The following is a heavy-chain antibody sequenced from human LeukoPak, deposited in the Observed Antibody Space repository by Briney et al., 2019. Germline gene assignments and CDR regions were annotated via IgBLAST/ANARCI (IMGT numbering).Heavy chain of an antibody. CDR3: ARWKYSSSWYDFAYYYYGMDV. V-gene: IGHV1-8*01. J-gene: IGHJ6*02. CDR2: MNPNSGNT. Sequence: GASVKVSCKASGYTFTSYDINWVRQATGQGLEWMGRMNPNSGNTGYAQKFQGRVTMTRNTSISTAYMELSSLRSEDTAVYYCARWKYSSSWYDFAYYYYGMDVWGQGTTVTVSS. CDR1: GYTFTSYD. D-gene: IGHD6-13*01.